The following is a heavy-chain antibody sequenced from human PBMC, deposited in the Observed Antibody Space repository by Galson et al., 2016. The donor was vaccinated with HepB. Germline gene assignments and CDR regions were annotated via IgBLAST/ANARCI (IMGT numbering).Heavy chain of an antibody. CDR3: ARGYYDTPEY. CDR2: INPYNDDT. J-gene: IGHJ4*02. D-gene: IGHD3-22*01. Sequence: SVKVSCKASGYTFTNYGISWMRQAPGQGLEWMGWINPYNDDTYYAQKIQGRVTMTTDTSTNTAYMELRSLRSDDTAVYYCARGYYDTPEYWGQGTLVTVSS. V-gene: IGHV1-18*04. CDR1: GYTFTNYG.